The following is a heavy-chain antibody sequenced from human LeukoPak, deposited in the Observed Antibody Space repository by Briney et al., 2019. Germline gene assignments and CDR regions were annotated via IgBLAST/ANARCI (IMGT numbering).Heavy chain of an antibody. CDR1: GYTFTGYY. CDR3: ARGIPPGDAFDI. CDR2: INPNSGGT. D-gene: IGHD2-2*02. V-gene: IGHV1-2*02. J-gene: IGHJ3*02. Sequence: ASVKVSCKASGYTFTGYYTHWVRQAPGQGLEWMGWINPNSGGTNYAQKFQGRVTMTRDTSIRTAYMELRSLRSDDTAVYYCARGIPPGDAFDIWGQGTMVTVSS.